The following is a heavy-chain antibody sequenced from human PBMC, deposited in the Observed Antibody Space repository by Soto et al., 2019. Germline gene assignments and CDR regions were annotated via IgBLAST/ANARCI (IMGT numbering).Heavy chain of an antibody. CDR1: GGSISSSSYY. V-gene: IGHV4-39*01. D-gene: IGHD1-7*01. Sequence: SETLSITCTVSGGSISSSSYYWGWIRQPPGKGLEWIGSIYYSGSTYYNPSLKSRVTISVDTSKNQFSLKLSSVTAADTAVYYCARLRWNSYWFAPWGQGTLVTVSS. J-gene: IGHJ5*02. CDR2: IYYSGST. CDR3: ARLRWNSYWFAP.